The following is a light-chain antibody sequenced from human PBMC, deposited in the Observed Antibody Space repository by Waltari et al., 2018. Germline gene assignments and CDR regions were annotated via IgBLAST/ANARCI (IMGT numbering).Light chain of an antibody. CDR1: SSNIGSKS. J-gene: IGLJ2*01. Sequence: QSVLTQPPSVSGTPGQRVSISCSGSSSNIGSKSVNWYQQVPGTAPKLLIYSNNQRPSGRPDRVSGSKAGTSASLAISGLQSEYEADYYCATWDDSLNGLFSGGTKLTVL. CDR2: SNN. V-gene: IGLV1-44*01. CDR3: ATWDDSLNGL.